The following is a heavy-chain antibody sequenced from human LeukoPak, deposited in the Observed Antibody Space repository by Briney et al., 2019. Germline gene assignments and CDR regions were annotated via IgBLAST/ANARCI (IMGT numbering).Heavy chain of an antibody. CDR1: GGSISSGGHS. CDR2: IYDSGST. J-gene: IGHJ4*02. Sequence: TSSQTLSLTCAVSGGSISSGGHSWSWVRQPPGKGPEWIGCIYDSGSTFYNPSLKSRVTISADTSKNQFSLKLNSLTTADTAVYYCTRGAGWLIDYWGQGILVTVSS. V-gene: IGHV4-30-4*07. D-gene: IGHD3-16*01. CDR3: TRGAGWLIDY.